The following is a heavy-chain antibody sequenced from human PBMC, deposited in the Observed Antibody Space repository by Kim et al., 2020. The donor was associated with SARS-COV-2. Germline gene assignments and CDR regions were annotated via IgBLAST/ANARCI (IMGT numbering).Heavy chain of an antibody. CDR3: ARLRAYIRWCGSYFD. CDR1: GVSLSSSNFY. V-gene: IGHV4-39*01. Sequence: SETLSLTCTVAGVSLSSSNFYWVWICQTPGKGLEWIGSISHNGNAFYNPSLKSRVTISVDTSKSQFSLKVSSATAAATAVYYCARLRAYIRWCGSYFD. D-gene: IGHD3-16*01. CDR2: ISHNGNA. J-gene: IGHJ4*01.